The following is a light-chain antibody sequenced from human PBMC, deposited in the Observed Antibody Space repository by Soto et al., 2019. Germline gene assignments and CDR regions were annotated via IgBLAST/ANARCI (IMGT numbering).Light chain of an antibody. J-gene: IGKJ4*01. V-gene: IGKV3-15*01. CDR2: GVS. CDR1: QSVAGN. Sequence: EIVMTQSPATLSVSPGETATLSCTVSQSVAGNLAWYQQKPGQPPSLLIYGVSTRATGVPARFSGSGSETDYSLTISSLQIEDFALYYCQQSNNWPPLTFGGGTKVDIK. CDR3: QQSNNWPPLT.